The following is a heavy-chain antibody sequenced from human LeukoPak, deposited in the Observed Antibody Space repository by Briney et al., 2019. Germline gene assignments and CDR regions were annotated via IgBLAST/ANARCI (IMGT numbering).Heavy chain of an antibody. CDR2: ISGYNGNT. D-gene: IGHD5-12*01. CDR1: GYTFTSYG. CDR3: ARPGYSGLDPGLSRFVP. V-gene: IGHV1-18*01. Sequence: GASVKVSCKASGYTFTSYGISWVRQAPGQGLEWMGWISGYNGNTKYAQKLQGRVTMTTDTSTTTAYMELRSLRSDDTAVYYCARPGYSGLDPGLSRFVPWGQGTQVSVSS. J-gene: IGHJ5*02.